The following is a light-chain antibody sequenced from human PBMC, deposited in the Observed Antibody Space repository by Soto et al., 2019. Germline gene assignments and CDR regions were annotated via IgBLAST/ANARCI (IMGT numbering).Light chain of an antibody. CDR2: DAS. CDR3: QQYNSYSPL. J-gene: IGKJ1*01. Sequence: DIQLTQSPSTLSASVGDRVTITCRASQSISSWLAWYQQKPGKAPKLLIYDASSLESGVPSRFSGSGSGTEFTLTISSLQPDDFATYYCQQYNSYSPLFGQGTKV. CDR1: QSISSW. V-gene: IGKV1-5*01.